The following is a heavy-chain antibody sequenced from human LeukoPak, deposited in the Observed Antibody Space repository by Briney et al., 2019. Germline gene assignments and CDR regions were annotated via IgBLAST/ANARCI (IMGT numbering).Heavy chain of an antibody. CDR2: IYHSGST. D-gene: IGHD2-15*01. CDR3: ARDPSNLCCDGGTCVENYFDY. Sequence: SDTLSLTCTVSGGSISSSSYYWGWIRQPPGKGLEWIGSIYHSGSTYYNPSLKSRVTISVDTSKNKFSLKLRSVTAADPAVYYCARDPSNLCCDGGTCVENYFDYWGQGTLVSVSS. V-gene: IGHV4-39*07. J-gene: IGHJ4*02. CDR1: GGSISSSSYY.